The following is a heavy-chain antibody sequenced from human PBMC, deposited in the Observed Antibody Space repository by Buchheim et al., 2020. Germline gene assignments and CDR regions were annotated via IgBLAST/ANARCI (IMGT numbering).Heavy chain of an antibody. V-gene: IGHV3-30*02. CDR3: AKDSGTQWLENFDY. CDR2: IRYDGSNK. D-gene: IGHD6-19*01. J-gene: IGHJ4*02. Sequence: QVQLVESGGGVVQPGRSLRLSCAASGFTFSSYGMHWVRQAPGKGLEWVAFIRYDGSNKYYADSVKGGFTTYRDSSKNTLYVQMNSLRAEDSAVYYCAKDSGTQWLENFDYWGQGTL. CDR1: GFTFSSYG.